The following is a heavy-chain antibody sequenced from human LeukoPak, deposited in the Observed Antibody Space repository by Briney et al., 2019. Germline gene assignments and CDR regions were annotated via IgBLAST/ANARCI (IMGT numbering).Heavy chain of an antibody. D-gene: IGHD1-26*01. Sequence: SETLSLTCTVSSGSISSYYWSWIRQPPGKGLEWIGYIYYSGNTYYNPSLKSRVTISVDTSKNQFSLKLNSVTAADTAVYYCARDSSYYFSAGRGAIDYWGQGTLVTVSS. J-gene: IGHJ4*02. CDR3: ARDSSYYFSAGRGAIDY. CDR1: SGSISSYY. V-gene: IGHV4-59*12. CDR2: IYYSGNT.